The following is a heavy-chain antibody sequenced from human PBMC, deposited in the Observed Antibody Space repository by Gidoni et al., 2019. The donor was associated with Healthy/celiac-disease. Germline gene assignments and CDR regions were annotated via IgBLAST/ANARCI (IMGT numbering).Heavy chain of an antibody. CDR2: ISYDGSNK. D-gene: IGHD3-10*01. Sequence: QVQLVESGGGVVQPGRSLRLSCAASGFTFSSYAMHWVRQAPGKGLEWVAVISYDGSNKYYADSVKGRFTISRDNSKNTLYLQMNSLRAEDTAVYYCARGHKGAMVPIWGQGTLVTVSS. CDR1: GFTFSSYA. J-gene: IGHJ4*02. V-gene: IGHV3-30-3*01. CDR3: ARGHKGAMVPI.